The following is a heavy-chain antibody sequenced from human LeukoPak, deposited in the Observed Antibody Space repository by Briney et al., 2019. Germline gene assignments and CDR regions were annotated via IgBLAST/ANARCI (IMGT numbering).Heavy chain of an antibody. V-gene: IGHV4-34*01. Sequence: PSETLSLTCAVYGGSFSGYYWSWIRQPPGKGLEWIGETNHSGSTNYNPSLKSRVTISVDTSKNQFSLKLSSVTAADTAVYYCAREGTAGTNLNWFDPWGQGTLVTVSS. CDR1: GGSFSGYY. CDR2: TNHSGST. CDR3: AREGTAGTNLNWFDP. J-gene: IGHJ5*02. D-gene: IGHD1-1*01.